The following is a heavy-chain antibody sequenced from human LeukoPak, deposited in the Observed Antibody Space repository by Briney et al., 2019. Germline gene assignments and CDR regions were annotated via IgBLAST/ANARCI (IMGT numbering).Heavy chain of an antibody. CDR3: ARGVVPVLRFLRGHEVRFDP. J-gene: IGHJ5*02. CDR2: IYYSGST. V-gene: IGHV4-39*07. D-gene: IGHD3-3*01. CDR1: GGSISSSSYY. Sequence: PSETLSLTCTVSGGSISSSSYYWGWIRQPPGKGLEWIGSIYYSGSTYYNPSLKSRVTISVDTSKNQFSLKLSSVTAADTAVYYCARGVVPVLRFLRGHEVRFDPWGHGTLVTVSS.